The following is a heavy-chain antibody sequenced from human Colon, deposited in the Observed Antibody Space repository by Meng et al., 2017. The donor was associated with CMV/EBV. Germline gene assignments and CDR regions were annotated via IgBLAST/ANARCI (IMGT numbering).Heavy chain of an antibody. CDR1: GFTFSSYA. V-gene: IGHV3-23*01. Sequence: GESLKISCAASGFTFSSYAMSWVRQAPGKGLEWVSAISGSGGSTYYADSVKGRFTISRDHSKNTLYLQMNSLRAEDTAVYYCAKIRGPYSSGWYGDYWGQGTLVTVSS. CDR3: AKIRGPYSSGWYGDY. J-gene: IGHJ4*02. CDR2: ISGSGGST. D-gene: IGHD6-19*01.